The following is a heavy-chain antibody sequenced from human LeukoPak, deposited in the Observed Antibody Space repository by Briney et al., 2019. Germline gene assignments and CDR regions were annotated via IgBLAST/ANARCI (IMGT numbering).Heavy chain of an antibody. D-gene: IGHD3-3*01. V-gene: IGHV1-8*01. CDR3: ARGRAYYDFWSGLA. CDR1: GYTFTSYD. J-gene: IGHJ6*02. Sequence: ASVKVSCKASGYTFTSYDINWVRQATGQGLEWMGWMNPNSGNTGYAQKFQGRVTMTRNTSISTAYMVLSSLRSEDTAVYYCARGRAYYDFWSGLAWGQGTTVTVSS. CDR2: MNPNSGNT.